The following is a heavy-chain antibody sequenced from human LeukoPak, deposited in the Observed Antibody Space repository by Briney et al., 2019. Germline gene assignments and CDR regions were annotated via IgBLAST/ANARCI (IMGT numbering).Heavy chain of an antibody. CDR1: GYTFTGYY. V-gene: IGHV1-2*02. Sequence: ASVKVSCKASGYTFTGYYMHWVRQAPGQGLEWMGWINPNSGGTNYAQKFQGGVTMTRDTSISTAYMELSRLRSDDTAVYYCARGLPRYCSGGSCYSSPFDYWGQGTLVTVSS. CDR2: INPNSGGT. CDR3: ARGLPRYCSGGSCYSSPFDY. J-gene: IGHJ4*02. D-gene: IGHD2-15*01.